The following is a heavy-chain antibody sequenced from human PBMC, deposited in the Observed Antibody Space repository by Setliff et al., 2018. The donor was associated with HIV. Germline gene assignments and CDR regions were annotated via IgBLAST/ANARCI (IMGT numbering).Heavy chain of an antibody. V-gene: IGHV1-2*02. D-gene: IGHD1-1*01. CDR3: ARKGTGDAFDI. J-gene: IGHJ3*02. CDR1: GYTFTDYY. Sequence: ASVKVSCKDSGYTFTDYYIHWVRQAPGQGLEYMGWINPNGGGTVDAQKLKGRVTMTTDTSTSTAYMEVRSLRSDDTAVYYCARKGTGDAFDIWGQGTMVTVSS. CDR2: INPNGGGT.